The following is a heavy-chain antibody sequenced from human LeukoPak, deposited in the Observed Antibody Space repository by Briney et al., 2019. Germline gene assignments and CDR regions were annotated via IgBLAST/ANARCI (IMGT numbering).Heavy chain of an antibody. J-gene: IGHJ4*02. V-gene: IGHV3-7*03. Sequence: GGSLRLSCAASGFTFSDYWMTWVRQAPGKGLEWVANIDKDGSEKSYVDSVKGRFTISRDNAKNSLYLQMNSLRAEDTAVYYCAREQASVEMATTYFDYWGQGTLVTVSS. CDR1: GFTFSDYW. CDR2: IDKDGSEK. CDR3: AREQASVEMATTYFDY. D-gene: IGHD5-24*01.